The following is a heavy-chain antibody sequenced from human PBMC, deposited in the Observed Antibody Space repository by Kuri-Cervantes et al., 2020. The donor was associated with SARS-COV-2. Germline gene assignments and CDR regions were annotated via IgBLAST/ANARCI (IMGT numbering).Heavy chain of an antibody. CDR2: ISSSSSYI. J-gene: IGHJ4*02. CDR3: ARELAAAPGGFDY. CDR1: GFTFSSYS. V-gene: IGHV3-21*01. Sequence: GGSLRLSCAASGFTFSSYSMNWVRQAPGKWLEWVSSISSSSSYIYYADSVKGRFTISRDNAKNSLYLRMNSLRAEDTAVYYCARELAAAPGGFDYWGQGTLVTVSS. D-gene: IGHD2-15*01.